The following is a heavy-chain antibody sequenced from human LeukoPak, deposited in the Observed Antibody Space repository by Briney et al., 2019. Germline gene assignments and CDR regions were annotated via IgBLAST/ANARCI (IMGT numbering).Heavy chain of an antibody. Sequence: GGSLRLSCAASGFTFSSIAMTWVRQAPGKGLEWVSTIRGNGNTAYNADSVRGRFAVSRDDSKNALFLQMNSLRLEDTAIYYCAKGQELDDGVFDSWGQGTRVTVSS. J-gene: IGHJ4*02. D-gene: IGHD1-1*01. CDR2: IRGNGNTA. V-gene: IGHV3-23*01. CDR1: GFTFSSIA. CDR3: AKGQELDDGVFDS.